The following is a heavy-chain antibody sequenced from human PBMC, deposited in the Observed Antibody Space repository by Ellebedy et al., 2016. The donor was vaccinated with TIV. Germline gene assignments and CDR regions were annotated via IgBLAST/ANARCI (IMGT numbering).Heavy chain of an antibody. Sequence: GGSLRLXXAASGFTFSSYAMSWVRQAPGRGLEWAPGISDSVGGTLFADSVRGRFTISRDNSKNTVSLQMGDLRTEDTAVYYCARGLREFTTGWFWFDPWGQGTLVTVSS. CDR2: ISDSVGGT. D-gene: IGHD6-19*01. CDR3: ARGLREFTTGWFWFDP. J-gene: IGHJ5*02. CDR1: GFTFSSYA. V-gene: IGHV3-23*01.